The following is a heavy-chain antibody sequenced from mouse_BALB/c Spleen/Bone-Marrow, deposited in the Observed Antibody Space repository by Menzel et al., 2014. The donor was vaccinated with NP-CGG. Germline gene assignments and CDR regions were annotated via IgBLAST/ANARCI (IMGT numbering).Heavy chain of an antibody. CDR3: AREGLRRRAAMDY. CDR2: ISSGGSYT. J-gene: IGHJ4*01. D-gene: IGHD2-4*01. CDR1: GFTFSSYA. V-gene: IGHV5-9-4*01. Sequence: EVQLVESGGGLVKPGGSLKLSCAASGFTFSSYAMSWVRQSPEKRLEWVAEISSGGSYTYYPDTVTGRFTISRDNAKNTLYLEMSSLRSEDTAMYYCAREGLRRRAAMDYWGQGTSVTVPS.